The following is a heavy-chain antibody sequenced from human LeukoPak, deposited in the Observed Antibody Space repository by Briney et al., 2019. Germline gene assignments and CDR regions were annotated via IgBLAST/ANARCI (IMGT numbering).Heavy chain of an antibody. CDR3: AKGTAGYCSSTSCYGLDY. V-gene: IGHV3-23*01. D-gene: IGHD2-2*01. CDR1: GLTFSNYA. CDR2: ISGSGDNQ. Sequence: GGSLRLSCAVSGLTFSNYAMSWVRQAPGKGLEWVSVISGSGDNQYYADSMKGRFTISRDNSKNTLYLQMNSLRAEDTAVYYCAKGTAGYCSSTSCYGLDYWGQGTLVTVSS. J-gene: IGHJ4*02.